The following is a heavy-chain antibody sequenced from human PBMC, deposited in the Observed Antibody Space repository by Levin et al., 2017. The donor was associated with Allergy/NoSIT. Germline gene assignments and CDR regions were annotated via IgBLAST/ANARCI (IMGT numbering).Heavy chain of an antibody. CDR1: GFTFSSYA. V-gene: IGHV3-23*01. CDR3: AKDPLEAPGYSSSWSFMDV. CDR2: ISGSGGST. D-gene: IGHD6-13*01. Sequence: QTGGSLRLSCAASGFTFSSYAMSWVRQAPGKGLEWVSAISGSGGSTYYADSVKGRFTISRDNSKNTLYLQMNSLRAEDTAVYYCAKDPLEAPGYSSSWSFMDVWGKGTTVTVSS. J-gene: IGHJ6*03.